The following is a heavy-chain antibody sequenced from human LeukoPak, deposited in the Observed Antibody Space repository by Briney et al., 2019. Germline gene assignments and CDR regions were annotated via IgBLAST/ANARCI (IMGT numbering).Heavy chain of an antibody. J-gene: IGHJ4*02. CDR3: VFVRGVSNNGVDY. D-gene: IGHD3-10*01. V-gene: IGHV3-15*01. CDR1: GFTFSNAW. Sequence: GGSLRLSCAASGFTFSNAWMSWVRQAPGKGLEWVGRIKSKTDGGTTDYAAPVKGRFTISRDDSKNTLYLQMNSLKTEDTAVYYCVFVRGVSNNGVDYWGQGTLVTVSS. CDR2: IKSKTDGGTT.